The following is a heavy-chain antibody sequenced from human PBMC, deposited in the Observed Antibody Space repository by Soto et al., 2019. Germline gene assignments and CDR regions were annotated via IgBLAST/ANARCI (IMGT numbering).Heavy chain of an antibody. CDR2: ISGSGGIT. V-gene: IGHV3-23*01. CDR1: GFTFSSYA. J-gene: IGHJ1*01. D-gene: IGHD6-19*01. CDR3: AKDGSSGWHTEYFQH. Sequence: PGGALRLSCAASGFTFSSYAMSWVRQAPGKGLEWVSAISGSGGITYYADSVKGRFTISRDNTKNTLYLQMNSLRAEDTAVYYCAKDGSSGWHTEYFQHWGQGTLVTSPQ.